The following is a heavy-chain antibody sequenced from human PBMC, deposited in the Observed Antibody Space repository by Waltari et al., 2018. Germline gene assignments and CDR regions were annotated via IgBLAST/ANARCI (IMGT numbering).Heavy chain of an antibody. CDR1: GFTFYDFA. D-gene: IGHD3-9*01. V-gene: IGHV3-43D*04. Sequence: EVQLEESGGGVVQPGGSLRLSCAASGFTFYDFAPHLVRQALGKGLEWVSLITWDARSTYYADSVKGRFAISRDNGKDFLYLQMNSLRPDDTALYYCVKEAAGYDSLIANGLDVWGQGTTVTVSS. J-gene: IGHJ6*02. CDR2: ITWDARST. CDR3: VKEAAGYDSLIANGLDV.